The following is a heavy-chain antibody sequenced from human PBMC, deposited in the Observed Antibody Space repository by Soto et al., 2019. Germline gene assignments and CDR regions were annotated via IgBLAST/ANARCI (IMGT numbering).Heavy chain of an antibody. Sequence: QVQLQESGPGLVKPSQTLSLTCTVSGGSIRSGDYYWSRIRQPPGKGLEWIGYIYYSGSTYYNPSLKSRVTISVDTSKNQFSLKLSSVTAADTAVYYRAREVDTDYGMDVWGQGTTVTVSS. CDR2: IYYSGST. CDR1: GGSIRSGDYY. J-gene: IGHJ6*02. CDR3: AREVDTDYGMDV. D-gene: IGHD5-18*01. V-gene: IGHV4-30-4*01.